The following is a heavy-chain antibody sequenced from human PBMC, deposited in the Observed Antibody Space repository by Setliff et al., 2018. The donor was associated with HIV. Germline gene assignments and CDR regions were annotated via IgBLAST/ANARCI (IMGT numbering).Heavy chain of an antibody. J-gene: IGHJ5*02. CDR2: INPKTGDT. CDR3: ARDWSVTSRESNWFDP. D-gene: IGHD3-3*01. Sequence: ASVKVSCKASGYTFTDYFMHWVRQAPGQGLEWMGRINPKTGDTKYKQKFQGRVTMTRDASINTAYMELSSLTSDDTAVYYCARDWSVTSRESNWFDPWGQGTLVTVSS. CDR1: GYTFTDYF. V-gene: IGHV1-2*06.